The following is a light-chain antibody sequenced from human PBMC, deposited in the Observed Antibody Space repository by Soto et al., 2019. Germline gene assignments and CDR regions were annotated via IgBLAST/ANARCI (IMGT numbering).Light chain of an antibody. CDR1: QTVATF. J-gene: IGKJ2*01. V-gene: IGKV1-39*01. CDR3: QQSLSTPYT. CDR2: AAS. Sequence: DIQMTQSPASLSASIGDRVSISCRASQTVATFLNWYQQKPGKVPQLLIYAASTLQSGVPSRFSGSGSGTDSTLVISSLQREDFGTYYCQQSLSTPYTFGQGTKVEIK.